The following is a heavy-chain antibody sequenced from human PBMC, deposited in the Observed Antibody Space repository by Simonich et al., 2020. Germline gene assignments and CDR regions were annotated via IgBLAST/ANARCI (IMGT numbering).Heavy chain of an antibody. D-gene: IGHD1-26*01. J-gene: IGHJ4*02. CDR2: MNPNSANT. CDR1: GYTFTSYD. Sequence: QVQLVQSGAEVKKPGASVKVSCKASGYTFTSYDINWVRQATGQGHGWMRWMNPNSANTGYAQKFQGRVTITRNTSISTAYMELSSLRSEDTAVYYCARTYSGSYYYFDYWGQGTLVTVSS. V-gene: IGHV1-8*03. CDR3: ARTYSGSYYYFDY.